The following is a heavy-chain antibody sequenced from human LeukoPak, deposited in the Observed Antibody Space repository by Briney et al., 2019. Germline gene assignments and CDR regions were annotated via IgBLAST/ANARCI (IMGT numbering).Heavy chain of an antibody. J-gene: IGHJ4*02. CDR1: GGSFSGYY. V-gene: IGHV4-34*01. D-gene: IGHD2-15*01. Sequence: SETLSLTCAVYGGSFSGYYWTWIRQPPGKGLEWIGEINHSGSTNYNPSLKSRVTISVDTSKNQFSLKLSSVTAADTAMYYCARGWLCSGDRCPTGLYYFAYWGQGNLVTVSS. CDR3: ARGWLCSGDRCPTGLYYFAY. CDR2: INHSGST.